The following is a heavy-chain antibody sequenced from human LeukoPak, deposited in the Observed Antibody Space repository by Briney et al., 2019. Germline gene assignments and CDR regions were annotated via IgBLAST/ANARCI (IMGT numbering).Heavy chain of an antibody. CDR1: GGYISCYY. CDR2: IYYSGST. D-gene: IGHD3-10*01. CDR3: ARGITMVRGVIMV. J-gene: IGHJ4*02. V-gene: IGHV4-59*12. Sequence: TSETLSITCIVSGGYISCYYWSWIRQPPGKRRLRIGYIYYSGSTNYNPSLKSRVTISVDTSKNQFSLKLSSVTAADTAVYYCARGITMVRGVIMVWGQGTLVTVSS.